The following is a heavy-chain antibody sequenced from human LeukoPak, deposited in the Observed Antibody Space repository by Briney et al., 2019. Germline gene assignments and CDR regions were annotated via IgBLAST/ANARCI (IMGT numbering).Heavy chain of an antibody. J-gene: IGHJ3*02. V-gene: IGHV3-23*01. CDR1: GFTFSSYA. Sequence: PGGSLRLSCAASGFTFSSYAMSWVRQTPGKGLERVSAISGSGGSTYYADSVKGRFTISRDNSKNTLYLQMNSLRAEDTAVYYCAKGESITMIVLAFDIWGQGTMVTVSS. D-gene: IGHD3-22*01. CDR2: ISGSGGST. CDR3: AKGESITMIVLAFDI.